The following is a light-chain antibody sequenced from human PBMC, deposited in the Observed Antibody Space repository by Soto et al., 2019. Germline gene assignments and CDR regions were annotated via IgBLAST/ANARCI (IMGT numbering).Light chain of an antibody. CDR3: QQYDSYYT. Sequence: EIVMTQSPATLSVSPGARATLSCRASQSVSILLAWYQHNPGQAPRLLIHGATTRATGIPARFSGSGSGTEFTLTINSLQHDDFATYYCQQYDSYYTFGQGTKVDIK. CDR2: GAT. J-gene: IGKJ2*01. CDR1: QSVSIL. V-gene: IGKV3-15*01.